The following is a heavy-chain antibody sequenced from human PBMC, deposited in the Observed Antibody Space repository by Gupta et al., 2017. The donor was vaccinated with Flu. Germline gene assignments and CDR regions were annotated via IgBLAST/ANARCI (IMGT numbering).Heavy chain of an antibody. CDR1: GFTFANAG. V-gene: IGHV3-15*01. CDR3: ATDNGGFDSAPNFDH. D-gene: IGHD5-12*01. CDR2: MRSHFDGGTT. Sequence: EMQLVESGGGLVEPGGSLRLSCATAGFTFANAGIAWVSQAPGKGLEWVGRMRSHFDGGTTDHAAPVKGRFSISRDEKTLYLQMTSLKTEDTGVYYCATDNGGFDSAPNFDHWGRGTQVTVSS. J-gene: IGHJ4*02.